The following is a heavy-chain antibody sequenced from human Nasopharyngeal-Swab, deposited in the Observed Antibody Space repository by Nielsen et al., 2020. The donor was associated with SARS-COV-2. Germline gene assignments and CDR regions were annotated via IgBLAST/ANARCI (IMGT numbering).Heavy chain of an antibody. CDR2: ISIYNGDT. CDR3: ARDVEEWLVVPSLSFDH. J-gene: IGHJ4*02. D-gene: IGHD5-18*01. V-gene: IGHV1-18*01. Sequence: ASVKVSCKASGYSFRSYGINWVRQAPGQGLEWMGSISIYNGDTNYAEKFQGRVSMTTDTSTTTAFMELTSLRSDDTAVYYCARDVEEWLVVPSLSFDHWGQGTLVTVSS. CDR1: GYSFRSYG.